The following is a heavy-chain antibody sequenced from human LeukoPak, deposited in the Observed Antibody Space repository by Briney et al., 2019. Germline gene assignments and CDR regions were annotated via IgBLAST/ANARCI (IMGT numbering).Heavy chain of an antibody. CDR1: GYTFTSYY. CDR3: AGDPSIVVVPAAYYFDY. Sequence: ASVKVSCKASGYTFTSYYMHWVRQAPGQGLEWMGIINPSGGSTSYAQKFQGRVTMTRDTSTSTVYMELSSLRSEDTAVYYCAGDPSIVVVPAAYYFDYWGQGTLVTVSS. D-gene: IGHD2-2*01. J-gene: IGHJ4*02. CDR2: INPSGGST. V-gene: IGHV1-46*01.